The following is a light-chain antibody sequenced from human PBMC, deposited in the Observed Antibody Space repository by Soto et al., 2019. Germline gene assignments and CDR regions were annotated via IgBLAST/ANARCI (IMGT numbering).Light chain of an antibody. J-gene: IGLJ1*01. CDR1: SGDVGYDY. V-gene: IGLV2-23*01. CDR2: EGS. Sequence: QSALTQPASVSGSPGQSITISCTGTSGDVGYDYVSWYQQHPGKAPKLLIYEGSKRPSGLSNRFSASRSDNTASLTISGLQAEDEADYYCCSYAGSSTYVFGTGTKLTVL. CDR3: CSYAGSSTYV.